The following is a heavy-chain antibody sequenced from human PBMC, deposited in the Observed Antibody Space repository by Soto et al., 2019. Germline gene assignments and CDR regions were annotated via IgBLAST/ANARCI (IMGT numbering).Heavy chain of an antibody. CDR2: ISYDGSNK. Sequence: QVQLVESGGGVVQPGRSLRLSCAASGFTFSSYGMHWVRQAPGKGLEWVAVISYDGSNKYYADSVKGRFTISRDNSKNTLYLQMNSLRAEDTAVYYSANGKRWLQFYFDYCGHGTLVTVSS. CDR1: GFTFSSYG. J-gene: IGHJ4*01. V-gene: IGHV3-30*18. CDR3: ANGKRWLQFYFDY. D-gene: IGHD5-12*01.